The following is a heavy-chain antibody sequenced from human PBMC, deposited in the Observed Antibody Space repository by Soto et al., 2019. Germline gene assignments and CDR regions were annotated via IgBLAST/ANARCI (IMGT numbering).Heavy chain of an antibody. CDR2: IIPIFGTA. J-gene: IGHJ6*02. CDR1: GGTFSSYA. Sequence: GASVKVSCKASGGTFSSYAISWVRQAPGQGLEWMGGIIPIFGTANYAQKFQGRVTITADESTSTAYMELSSLRSEDTAVYYCARDLSSERQQLVGYYYYGMDVWGQGTTVTVSS. D-gene: IGHD6-13*01. CDR3: ARDLSSERQQLVGYYYYGMDV. V-gene: IGHV1-69*13.